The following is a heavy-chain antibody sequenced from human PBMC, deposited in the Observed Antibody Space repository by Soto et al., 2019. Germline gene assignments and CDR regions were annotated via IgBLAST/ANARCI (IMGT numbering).Heavy chain of an antibody. CDR1: GFTFSSYG. V-gene: IGHV3-30*18. CDR3: AKGGGDYVWGGSSN. D-gene: IGHD3-16*01. J-gene: IGHJ4*02. CDR2: ISYDGSNK. Sequence: QVQLVESGGGVVQPGRSLRLSCAASGFTFSSYGMHWVRQAPGKGLEWVAVISYDGSNKYYADSVKGRFTISRDNSKNTLYLQMNSLRAEDTAVYSCAKGGGDYVWGGSSNWGQGTLVTVSS.